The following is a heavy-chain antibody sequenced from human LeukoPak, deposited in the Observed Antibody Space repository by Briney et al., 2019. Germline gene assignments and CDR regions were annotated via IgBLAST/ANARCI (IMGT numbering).Heavy chain of an antibody. Sequence: PSETLSLTCTVSGGSISSSSYYWGWIRQPPGKGLEWIGSIYYSGSTYYNPSLKSRVTISVDTSKNQFSLKLSSVTAADTAVYYCARDGGTMIVGYWGQGTLVTVSS. V-gene: IGHV4-39*07. CDR2: IYYSGST. CDR3: ARDGGTMIVGY. D-gene: IGHD3-22*01. J-gene: IGHJ4*02. CDR1: GGSISSSSYY.